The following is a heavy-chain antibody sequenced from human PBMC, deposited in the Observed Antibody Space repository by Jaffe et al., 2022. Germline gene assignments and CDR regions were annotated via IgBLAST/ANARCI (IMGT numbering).Heavy chain of an antibody. J-gene: IGHJ4*02. CDR2: ISYDGSNK. CDR1: GFTFSSYG. V-gene: IGHV3-30*03. CDR3: AIVFLEWLPRGDY. D-gene: IGHD3-3*01. Sequence: QVQLVESGGGVVQPGRSLRLSCAASGFTFSSYGMHWVRQAPGKGLEWVAVISYDGSNKYYADSVKGRFTISRDNSKNTLYLQMNSLRAEDTAVYYCAIVFLEWLPRGDYWGQGTLVTVSS.